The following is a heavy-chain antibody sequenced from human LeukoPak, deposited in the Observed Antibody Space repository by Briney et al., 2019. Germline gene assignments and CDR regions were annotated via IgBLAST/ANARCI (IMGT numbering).Heavy chain of an antibody. CDR3: VHSWVPDSSGWYGGVDY. CDR1: GFSLSSSAVC. J-gene: IGHJ4*02. CDR2: IYRNDNK. Sequence: SGPTLVNPTQTLTLTCTFSGFSLSSSAVCVGWIRQTPGKALEWLALIYRNDNKRYSPSLKSRLTVTKDTSKNQVVLTMTNMDPVDTGTYYCVHSWVPDSSGWYGGVDYWGQGTLVTVSS. V-gene: IGHV2-5*04. D-gene: IGHD6-19*01.